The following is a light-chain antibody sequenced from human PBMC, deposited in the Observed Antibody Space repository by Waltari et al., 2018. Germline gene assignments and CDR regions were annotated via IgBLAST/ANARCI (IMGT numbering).Light chain of an antibody. CDR3: QLYNTIPPV. CDR1: QSVLYSSNNKNY. J-gene: IGKJ5*01. Sequence: DIVMTQSPDSLAVSLGERATINCKSSQSVLYSSNNKNYLAWYQQKPGQPPKLLIYWASTRESGVPDRFSGSGSGTDFTLTISSLQAEDVAVYYCQLYNTIPPVFDQGTRLEIK. V-gene: IGKV4-1*01. CDR2: WAS.